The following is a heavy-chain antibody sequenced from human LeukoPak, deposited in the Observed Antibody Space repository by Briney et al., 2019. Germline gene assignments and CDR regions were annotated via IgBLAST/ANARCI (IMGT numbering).Heavy chain of an antibody. CDR2: ISGSSSYT. V-gene: IGHV3-11*06. CDR3: ARDDFSSGWSLFDY. CDR1: GFTFSDYY. J-gene: IGHJ4*02. Sequence: NPGGSLRLSCAASGFTFSDYYMSWIRQAPGKGLEWVSYISGSSSYTNYADSVKGRFTISRDNAKNSLYLQMNSLRAEDTAVYYCARDDFSSGWSLFDYWGQGTLVTVSS. D-gene: IGHD6-19*01.